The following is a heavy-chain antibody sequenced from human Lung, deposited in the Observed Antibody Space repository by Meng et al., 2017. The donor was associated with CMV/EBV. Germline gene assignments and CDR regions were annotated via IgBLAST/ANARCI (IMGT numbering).Heavy chain of an antibody. CDR2: INHSGST. J-gene: IGHJ4*02. Sequence: LSCAVYGGSFSGYYWSWIRQPPGKGLEWIGEINHSGSTNYNPSLESRVTISGDTSKNHFSLMLSSMTAADTAVYYCARGRSNWNDYPFVYWGQGTLVTVSS. CDR3: ARGRSNWNDYPFVY. V-gene: IGHV4-34*01. CDR1: GGSFSGYY. D-gene: IGHD1-1*01.